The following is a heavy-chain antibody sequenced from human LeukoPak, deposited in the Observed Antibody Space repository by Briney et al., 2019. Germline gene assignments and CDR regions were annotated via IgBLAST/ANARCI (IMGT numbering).Heavy chain of an antibody. CDR1: VITFNSYW. CDR3: ARSARVYDSSGHLQDAFDL. Sequence: RVSPRLPCAASVITFNSYWLHWVRQVPGKGLEWLSYIKIVGTKTGYANPVKGRFTGSRDNAKNTLYLEMNSLGGEDTAVYYCARSARVYDSSGHLQDAFDLWGQGTMVTVYS. CDR2: IKIVGTKT. V-gene: IGHV3-74*01. J-gene: IGHJ3*01. D-gene: IGHD3-22*01.